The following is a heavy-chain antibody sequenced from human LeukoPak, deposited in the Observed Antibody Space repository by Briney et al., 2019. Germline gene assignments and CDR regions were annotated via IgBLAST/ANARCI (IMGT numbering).Heavy chain of an antibody. Sequence: PGGSLRLSCTTSGFTFNTDAVLWVRQAPGKGLEWFSSFGGNSGRAQYGDSVKGRFTVSRGSSENALYLQMNSLRADDTAVYYCARSSYSSSSSVWGQGTMVTVSS. V-gene: IGHV3-23*01. J-gene: IGHJ3*01. CDR3: ARSSYSSSSSV. D-gene: IGHD6-6*01. CDR2: FGGNSGRA. CDR1: GFTFNTDA.